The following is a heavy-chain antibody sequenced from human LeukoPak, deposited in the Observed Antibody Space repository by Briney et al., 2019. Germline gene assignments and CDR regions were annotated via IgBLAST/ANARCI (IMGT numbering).Heavy chain of an antibody. CDR2: IIPILGIA. D-gene: IGHD3-3*01. V-gene: IGHV1-69*04. CDR1: GGTFSSYT. Sequence: SVKVSCKASGGTFSSYTISWVRQAPGQGLEWMGRIIPILGIANYAQKFHGRVTITADKSTSTAYMKLSRLRSEDTAVYYCARDRRFDFWSGYSMPVSPPALGGQYNWFDPWGQGTLVTVSS. CDR3: ARDRRFDFWSGYSMPVSPPALGGQYNWFDP. J-gene: IGHJ5*02.